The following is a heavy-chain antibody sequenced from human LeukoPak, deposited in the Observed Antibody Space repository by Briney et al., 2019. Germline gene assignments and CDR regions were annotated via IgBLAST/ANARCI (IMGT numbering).Heavy chain of an antibody. V-gene: IGHV3-23*01. D-gene: IGHD6-19*01. CDR2: ISGSGGST. CDR3: AKARSGWYGVEDY. J-gene: IGHJ4*02. Sequence: GGSLRLSCAASGFTFSSYAMSWVCQAPGKGLEWVSAISGSGGSTYYADSVKGRFTISRDNSKNTLYLQMNSLRAEDTAVYYCAKARSGWYGVEDYWGQGTLVTVSS. CDR1: GFTFSSYA.